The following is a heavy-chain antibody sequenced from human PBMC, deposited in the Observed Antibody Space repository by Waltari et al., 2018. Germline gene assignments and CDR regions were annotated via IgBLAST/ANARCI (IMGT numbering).Heavy chain of an antibody. CDR1: DSSISSYY. CDR3: ARPGIGDAFDV. CDR2: IHYSGTT. V-gene: IGHV4-59*01. Sequence: QVPLQESGPGLVRPAETLSLTCTVSDSSISSYYWNWIRQLPGKVLEWIGFIHYSGTTEYKPSLKNRATTSIQTSKNQFSLRLDSVTAADTAIYFCARPGIGDAFDVWGQGTMVTVSS. J-gene: IGHJ3*01.